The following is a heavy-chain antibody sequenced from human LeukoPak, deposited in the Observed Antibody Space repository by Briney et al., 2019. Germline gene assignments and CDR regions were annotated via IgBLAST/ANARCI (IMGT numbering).Heavy chain of an antibody. Sequence: SETPSLTCTVSGYSISSGYYWGWIRQPPGKGLEWIGSMYHSGSTYYNPSLKSRVTISVDTSKNQFSLKLSSVTAADTAVYYCTRGAVAAAIDYWGQGTLVTVSS. CDR2: MYHSGST. V-gene: IGHV4-38-2*02. D-gene: IGHD6-19*01. CDR1: GYSISSGYY. J-gene: IGHJ4*02. CDR3: TRGAVAAAIDY.